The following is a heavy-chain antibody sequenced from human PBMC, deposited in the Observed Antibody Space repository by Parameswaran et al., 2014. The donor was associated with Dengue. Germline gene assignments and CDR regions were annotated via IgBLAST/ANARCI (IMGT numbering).Heavy chain of an antibody. Sequence: WIRQPPGKGLEWIGSIYYSGSTYYNPSLKSRVTISVDTSKNQFSLKLSSVTAADTAVYYCASPQDIAAARIGEDYYYGMDVWGQGTTVTVSS. J-gene: IGHJ6*02. V-gene: IGHV4-39*01. CDR2: IYYSGST. CDR3: ASPQDIAAARIGEDYYYGMDV. D-gene: IGHD6-13*01.